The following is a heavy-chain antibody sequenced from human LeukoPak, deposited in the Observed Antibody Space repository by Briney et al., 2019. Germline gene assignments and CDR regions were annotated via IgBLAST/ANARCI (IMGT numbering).Heavy chain of an antibody. D-gene: IGHD1-26*01. J-gene: IGHJ4*02. Sequence: GRSLRLSCAASGFTFSSYGMHWVRQAPGKGLEWAAIIWYDGSNRNYADSVKGRFTISRDNSKNTLYLQMNSLRAEDTAVYYCARGVGSGSRLRAGDYWGQGTLVTVSS. CDR1: GFTFSSYG. CDR2: IWYDGSNR. CDR3: ARGVGSGSRLRAGDY. V-gene: IGHV3-33*01.